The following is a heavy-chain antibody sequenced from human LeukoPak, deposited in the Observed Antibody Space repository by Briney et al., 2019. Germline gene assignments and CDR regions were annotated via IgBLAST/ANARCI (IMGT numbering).Heavy chain of an antibody. V-gene: IGHV3-21*06. CDR3: ARDAGNSGYDLLDF. D-gene: IGHD5-12*01. J-gene: IGHJ4*02. CDR1: GFTFSSYS. Sequence: GGSLRLSCAASGFTFSSYSMNWVRQAPGKGLEWVSSISSSSSYIYYADSVKGRFTISRDNAKSSLYLQMNSLRVEDTAVYYCARDAGNSGYDLLDFWGQGTLVTVSS. CDR2: ISSSSSYI.